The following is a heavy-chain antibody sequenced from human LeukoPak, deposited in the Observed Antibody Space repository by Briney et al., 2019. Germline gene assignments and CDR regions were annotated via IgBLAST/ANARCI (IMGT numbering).Heavy chain of an antibody. Sequence: PGGSLRLSCAASGFTFSSYEMNWIRQPPGKGLEWIGYIYYSGSTNYNPSLKSRVTISVDTSKNQFSLKLNSVTAADTAVYYCATGSGWHLYWGQGTLVTVSS. V-gene: IGHV4-59*01. D-gene: IGHD6-19*01. CDR3: ATGSGWHLY. CDR2: IYYSGST. J-gene: IGHJ4*02. CDR1: GFTFSSYE.